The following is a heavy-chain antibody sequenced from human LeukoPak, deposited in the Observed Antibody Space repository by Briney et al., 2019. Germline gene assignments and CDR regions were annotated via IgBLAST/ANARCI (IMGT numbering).Heavy chain of an antibody. CDR2: IYPGDSDT. D-gene: IGHD6-6*01. V-gene: IGHV5-51*07. CDR1: GYSFTSYW. J-gene: IGHJ4*02. CDR3: ARQKYSSSWGGYFDY. Sequence: GESLKISCKGSGYSFTSYWIGWVHQMPGKGLEWMGIIYPGDSDTRYSPSFQGQVTISADKSISTAYLQWSSLKASDTAMYYCARQKYSSSWGGYFDYWGQGTLVTVSS.